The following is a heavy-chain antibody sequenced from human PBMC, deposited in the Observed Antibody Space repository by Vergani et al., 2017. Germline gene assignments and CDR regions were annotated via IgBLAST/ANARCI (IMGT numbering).Heavy chain of an antibody. CDR1: GFTVSSNY. D-gene: IGHD5-18*01. J-gene: IGHJ6*02. CDR2: IYSGGST. V-gene: IGHV3-66*01. CDR3: ARDTGLGYSYGKECYYYGMDV. Sequence: EVQLVESGGGLVQPGGSLRLSCAASGFTVSSNYMSWVRQAPGKGLEWVSVIYSGGSTYYADSVKGRLTISRDNSKSTLYLQMNSLRAEDTAVYYCARDTGLGYSYGKECYYYGMDVWGQGTTVTVSS.